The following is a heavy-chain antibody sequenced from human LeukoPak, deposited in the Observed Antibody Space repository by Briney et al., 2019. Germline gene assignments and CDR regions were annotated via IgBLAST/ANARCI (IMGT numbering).Heavy chain of an antibody. CDR3: ARISSSGPRDY. CDR2: ISSSGSTI. CDR1: GGSFSGYY. V-gene: IGHV3-11*04. J-gene: IGHJ4*02. D-gene: IGHD3-22*01. Sequence: LSLTCAVYGGSFSGYYWSWIRQAPGKGLEWVSYISSSGSTIYYADSVKGRFTISRDNAKNSLYLQMNSLRAEDTAVYYCARISSSGPRDYWGQGTLVTVSS.